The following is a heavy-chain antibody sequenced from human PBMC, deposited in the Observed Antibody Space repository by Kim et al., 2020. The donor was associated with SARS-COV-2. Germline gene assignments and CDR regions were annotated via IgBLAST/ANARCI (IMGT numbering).Heavy chain of an antibody. Sequence: ASVKVSCKAYGYTFKSYPIHWLRQAPGQRPEWMGWVNAANDETQYSQKFQGRVTITRDTSANTAYMELRRLTTKDTAIYYCARDMDPTFYDYWGQGTLVT. D-gene: IGHD2-2*03. V-gene: IGHV1-3*01. J-gene: IGHJ4*02. CDR1: GYTFKSYP. CDR3: ARDMDPTFYDY. CDR2: VNAANDET.